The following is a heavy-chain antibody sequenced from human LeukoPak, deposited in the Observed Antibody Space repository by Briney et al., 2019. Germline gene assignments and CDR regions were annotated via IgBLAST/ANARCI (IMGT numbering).Heavy chain of an antibody. V-gene: IGHV1-18*01. D-gene: IGHD1-20*01. CDR1: GYTFTSYG. Sequence: ASVKVSCKASGYTFTSYGISWVRQAPGQGLEWMGWISAYNGNTNYAQKLQGRVTMTTDTSTSTAYMELRSLRSDDTAVYCCTRRYNWNDGPEFDYWGEGTLVTVSS. CDR3: TRRYNWNDGPEFDY. CDR2: ISAYNGNT. J-gene: IGHJ4*02.